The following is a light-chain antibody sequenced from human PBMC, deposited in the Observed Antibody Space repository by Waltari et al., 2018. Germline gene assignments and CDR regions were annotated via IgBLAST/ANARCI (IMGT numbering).Light chain of an antibody. CDR2: DAS. J-gene: IGKJ1*01. CDR3: QQYHTYKM. CDR1: HSIIGP. Sequence: DTQTTQSPSTLSASIGDRVTIPCRASHSIIGPLALYQQKPGKAPKPLICDASSLEYGVPSRFSGSGYGTEFTLTISSLQPDDSATYYCQQYHTYKMFGQGTKVEI. V-gene: IGKV1-5*01.